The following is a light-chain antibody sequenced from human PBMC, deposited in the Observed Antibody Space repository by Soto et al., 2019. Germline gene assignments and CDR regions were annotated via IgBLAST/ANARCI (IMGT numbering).Light chain of an antibody. CDR2: GAS. J-gene: IGKJ1*01. Sequence: EIVMTQSPATLSVSPGERATLSCRASQSVITNLAWYQQKPGQARRLLIYGASTRDTGISASFSVSGSGTDSTPAISGWQSDDFAVLYCQRYRPDSSRTGAQGTKVEIK. V-gene: IGKV3-15*01. CDR1: QSVITN. CDR3: QRYRPDSSRT.